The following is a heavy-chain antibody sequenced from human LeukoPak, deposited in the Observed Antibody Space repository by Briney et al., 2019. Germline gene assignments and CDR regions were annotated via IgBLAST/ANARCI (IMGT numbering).Heavy chain of an antibody. Sequence: PGRSLRLSCAASGFTFSSYAMHWVRQAPGKGLEWVAVISYDGSNKYYADSVKGRFTISRDNSKNTLYLQMNSLRAEDTAVYYCAKDSSSGWYYWGQGTLVTVSS. CDR1: GFTFSSYA. CDR2: ISYDGSNK. D-gene: IGHD6-19*01. J-gene: IGHJ4*02. CDR3: AKDSSSGWYY. V-gene: IGHV3-30*04.